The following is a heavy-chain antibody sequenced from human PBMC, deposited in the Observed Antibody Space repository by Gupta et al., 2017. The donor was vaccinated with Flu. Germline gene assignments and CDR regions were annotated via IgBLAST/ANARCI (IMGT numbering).Heavy chain of an antibody. V-gene: IGHV3-48*02. Sequence: EVQLVESGGGLVQPGGSLRLSCAASGFTFRSYSLNWVRQAPGKGLEWASYISSSSSTIYYADSVKGRFTISRDNAKNSLYLQMNSLRDEDTAVYYCASVTKEYFQHWGQGTLVTVSS. CDR1: GFTFRSYS. CDR2: ISSSSSTI. D-gene: IGHD4-4*01. CDR3: ASVTKEYFQH. J-gene: IGHJ1*01.